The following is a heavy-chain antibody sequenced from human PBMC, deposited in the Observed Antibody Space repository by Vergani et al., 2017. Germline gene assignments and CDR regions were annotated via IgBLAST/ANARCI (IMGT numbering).Heavy chain of an antibody. CDR3: ASFIAVAGDWYFDL. V-gene: IGHV3-21*01. J-gene: IGHJ2*01. D-gene: IGHD6-19*01. CDR1: GFTFSSYS. CDR2: ISSSSSYI. Sequence: EVQLVESGGGLVKPGGSLRLSCAASGFTFSSYSMNWVRQAPGKGLEWVSSISSSSSYIYYADSVKGRFTISRDNAKNSLYLQMNSLRAEDTAVYYCASFIAVAGDWYFDLWGRGTLVTVSS.